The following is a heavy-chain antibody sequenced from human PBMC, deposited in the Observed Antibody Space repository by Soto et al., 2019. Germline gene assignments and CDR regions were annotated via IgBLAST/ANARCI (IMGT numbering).Heavy chain of an antibody. Sequence: SETLSLTCTVSGGSISSYYWSWIRQPPGKGLEWIGYIYYSGSTNYNPSLKSRVTISVDTSKNQFSLKLSSVTAADTAVYYCARRNDYGGNSEFDYWGQGTLVTVSS. CDR1: GGSISSYY. V-gene: IGHV4-59*08. J-gene: IGHJ4*02. D-gene: IGHD4-17*01. CDR3: ARRNDYGGNSEFDY. CDR2: IYYSGST.